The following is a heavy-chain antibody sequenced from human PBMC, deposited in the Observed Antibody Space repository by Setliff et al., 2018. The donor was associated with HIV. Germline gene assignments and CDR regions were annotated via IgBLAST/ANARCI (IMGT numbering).Heavy chain of an antibody. D-gene: IGHD1-20*01. V-gene: IGHV3-11*06. J-gene: IGHJ5*02. Sequence: PGGSLRLSCAASGFTFSDHYMSWIRQAPGKGLEWVSYISGGSTSHMNYADSVKGRFTISRDNAKNSLYLKMNSLRAEDTAVYYCARYKWNNWIFGWFDPWGQGTQVTVSS. CDR1: GFTFSDHY. CDR2: ISGGSTSHM. CDR3: ARYKWNNWIFGWFDP.